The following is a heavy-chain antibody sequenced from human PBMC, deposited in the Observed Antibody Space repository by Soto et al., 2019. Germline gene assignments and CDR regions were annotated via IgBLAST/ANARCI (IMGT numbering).Heavy chain of an antibody. V-gene: IGHV1-69*01. CDR1: GGTFISYV. Sequence: QVLLVQSGAQVKNPVSSVKVSCKASGGTFISYVYNWVRQAPGQGLEWMGGIIPMFNITNFAQKFQGRITITADESTTTVYMELSSLRSEDTAVYYCSRWPTVSRPTYGMDVWGQGTTVTVSS. CDR3: SRWPTVSRPTYGMDV. J-gene: IGHJ6*02. CDR2: IIPMFNIT. D-gene: IGHD4-4*01.